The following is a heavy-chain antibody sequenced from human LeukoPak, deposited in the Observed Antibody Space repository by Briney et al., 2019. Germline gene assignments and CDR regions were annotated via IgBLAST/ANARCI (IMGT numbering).Heavy chain of an antibody. V-gene: IGHV3-30-3*01. CDR1: GFTFSAYA. CDR2: ISFDGSDT. CDR3: ARDLEDIVIVPRTMPHNYGMDV. Sequence: GGSLRLSCAASGFTFSAYAMHWVRQAPGGGLEWVAVISFDGSDTFYADSVKGRFTISRDNSKNTLYLQMTSLRPDDTAVYYCARDLEDIVIVPRTMPHNYGMDVWGQGTTVTVSS. D-gene: IGHD2-2*01. J-gene: IGHJ6*02.